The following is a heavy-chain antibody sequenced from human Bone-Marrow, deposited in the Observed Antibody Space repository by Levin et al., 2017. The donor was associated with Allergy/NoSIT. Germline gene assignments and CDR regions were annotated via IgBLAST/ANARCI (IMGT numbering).Heavy chain of an antibody. J-gene: IGHJ3*02. CDR3: ARDLKRRTTYQDAFDI. D-gene: IGHD1-14*01. CDR1: GGSISSDY. Sequence: SETLSLTCIVSGGSISSDYWSWFRQPPGKGLEWIGYMYYTGTTDYNPSLKRRVTISVDTSKNQFSLRLSSVTAADTAVYYCARDLKRRTTYQDAFDIWGQGTMVTGSS. CDR2: MYYTGTT. V-gene: IGHV4-59*01.